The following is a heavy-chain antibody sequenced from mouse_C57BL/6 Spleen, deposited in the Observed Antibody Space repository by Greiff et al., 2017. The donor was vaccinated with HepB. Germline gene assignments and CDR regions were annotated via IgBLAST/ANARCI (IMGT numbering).Heavy chain of an antibody. J-gene: IGHJ3*01. V-gene: IGHV10-1*01. CDR1: GFGFNTYA. CDR2: IRSKSNNYAT. CDR3: VRSSFGY. Sequence: EVQLVESGGGLVQPKGSLKLSCAATGFGFNTYAMNWVRQAPGKGLEWVARIRSKSNNYATYYAVSVKDRFTISRDDSESMLYLQMNNLKTEDTAMYYCVRSSFGYWGQGTLVTVSA.